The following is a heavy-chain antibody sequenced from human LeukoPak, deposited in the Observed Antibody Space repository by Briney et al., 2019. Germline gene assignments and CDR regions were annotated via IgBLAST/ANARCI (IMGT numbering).Heavy chain of an antibody. CDR1: GYTFTGYY. CDR3: ARDLGYCSGGSCYSSWFDP. D-gene: IGHD2-15*01. Sequence: ASVKVSCKASGYTFTGYYMHWVRQAPGQGLEWMGWINPNSGGTNYAQKFQGRVTMTRDTSISTAYMELSRLRSDVTAVYYCARDLGYCSGGSCYSSWFDPWGQGTLVTVSS. V-gene: IGHV1-2*02. J-gene: IGHJ5*02. CDR2: INPNSGGT.